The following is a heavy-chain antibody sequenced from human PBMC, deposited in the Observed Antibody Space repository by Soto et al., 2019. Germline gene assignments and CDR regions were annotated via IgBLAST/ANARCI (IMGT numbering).Heavy chain of an antibody. CDR1: GFTFRSSG. CDR3: VTKIVVVLTRAFDY. J-gene: IGHJ4*02. Sequence: AVGSLRLSCAASGFTFRSSGMHWVRQAPGKGLEWVAFISFDGSETYYADSVKGRFTISRDNSKNTLYLQMDSLRVEDTAVYYCVTKIVVVLTRAFDYWGQGTLVTVSS. V-gene: IGHV3-30*03. D-gene: IGHD3-22*01. CDR2: ISFDGSET.